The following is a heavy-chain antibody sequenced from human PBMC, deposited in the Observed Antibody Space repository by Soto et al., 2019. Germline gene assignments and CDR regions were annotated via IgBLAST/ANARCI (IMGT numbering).Heavy chain of an antibody. D-gene: IGHD1-26*01. CDR2: LNPNSGGT. Sequence: ASVKVSCKASGYNFDYYIHWVRQAPGQGLEWMGWLNPNSGGTNYAQNFQVRVTMTRDKSITTAFLELSRLTSDDTAVYCCARGPYSGSSRSLPYFHAMDLWGQGTTVTVSS. J-gene: IGHJ6*02. V-gene: IGHV1-2*02. CDR3: ARGPYSGSSRSLPYFHAMDL. CDR1: GYNFDYY.